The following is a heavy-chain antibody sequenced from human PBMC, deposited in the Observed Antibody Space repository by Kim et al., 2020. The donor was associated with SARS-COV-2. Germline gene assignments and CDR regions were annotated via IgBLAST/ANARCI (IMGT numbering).Heavy chain of an antibody. CDR1: GFTFNNYP. CDR2: IGTRDDT. V-gene: IGHV3-23*01. J-gene: IGHJ4*02. D-gene: IGHD2-8*01. CDR3: AKALVYDGRGYFDS. Sequence: GGSLRLSCAASGFTFNNYPMTWVRQAPGKGLEWASTIGTRDDTYYADSVRGRFTISRDDSKDTLYLEMNSLRVEDTAIYYCAKALVYDGRGYFDSWGQGTLVTVSS.